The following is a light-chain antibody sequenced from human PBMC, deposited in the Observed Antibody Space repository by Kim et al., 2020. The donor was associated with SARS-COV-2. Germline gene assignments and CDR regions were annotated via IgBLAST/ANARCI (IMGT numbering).Light chain of an antibody. Sequence: ETLLTQSPATLSVSPGERATLSCRASQSVSSNLAWYQQKPGLAPRLLIYGASIRATGVPDRFSGSGSGTEFTLTISSLQSEDFAVYYCQQYNNWPRTFGQGTKVDIK. CDR2: GAS. J-gene: IGKJ1*01. CDR3: QQYNNWPRT. V-gene: IGKV3-15*01. CDR1: QSVSSN.